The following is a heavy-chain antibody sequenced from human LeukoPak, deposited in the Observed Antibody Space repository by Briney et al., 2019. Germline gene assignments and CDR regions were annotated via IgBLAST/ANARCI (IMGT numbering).Heavy chain of an antibody. CDR1: GFTFSSYA. V-gene: IGHV3-23*01. Sequence: PGGSLRLSCAASGFTFSSYAMSWVRQAPGKGLEWVSAISGSGGSTYYADSVKGRFTISRDNSKNTLYLQMNSLRAEDTAVYYCAKVSGIAVAGTGGAFDIWGQGTMVTVSS. CDR2: ISGSGGST. D-gene: IGHD6-19*01. CDR3: AKVSGIAVAGTGGAFDI. J-gene: IGHJ3*02.